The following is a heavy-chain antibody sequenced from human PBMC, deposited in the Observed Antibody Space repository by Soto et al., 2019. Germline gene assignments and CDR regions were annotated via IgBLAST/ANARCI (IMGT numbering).Heavy chain of an antibody. V-gene: IGHV2-5*02. J-gene: IGHJ6*02. D-gene: IGHD2-15*01. CDR3: AHVLVVVANYGMDV. CDR1: GFSLSTSGVG. Sequence: QITLKESGPTLVKPTQTLTLTCTFSGFSLSTSGVGVGWIRQPPGKALEWLALIYWDDDKRYSPSLTSRLTITKDTSNSPVVLTMTHMDPVDTATYYCAHVLVVVANYGMDVWGQGTTVTVSS. CDR2: IYWDDDK.